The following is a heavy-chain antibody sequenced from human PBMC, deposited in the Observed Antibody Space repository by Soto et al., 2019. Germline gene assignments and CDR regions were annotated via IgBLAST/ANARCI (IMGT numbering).Heavy chain of an antibody. V-gene: IGHV4-31*03. Sequence: QVQLQESGPGLVKPSQTLSLTCTVSGGSISSGGYYWSWIRQHPGKGLEWIGYIYYCGSTYYNPSLQCRVTISVDTSKNQSSLKLSSVTAADTAVYYWARSFGVAAAGPFDYWGQGTLVTVSS. D-gene: IGHD6-13*01. CDR2: IYYCGST. CDR3: ARSFGVAAAGPFDY. CDR1: GGSISSGGYY. J-gene: IGHJ4*02.